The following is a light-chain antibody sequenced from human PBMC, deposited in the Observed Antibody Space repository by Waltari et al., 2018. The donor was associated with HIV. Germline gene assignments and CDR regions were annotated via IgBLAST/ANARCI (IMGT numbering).Light chain of an antibody. CDR2: WAS. V-gene: IGKV4-1*01. CDR3: QKYYSTPPT. CDR1: QSLLYHSNIKDY. Sequence: DIVMTQSPDSLAVSLCESATINCTSSQSLLYHSNIKDYFAWDQQKPGQPPKLFSYWASDRESGVHDRFSGSGSGTDFTLTIRSLQPEDVAVYYCQKYYSTPPTFGGGTKVEIK. J-gene: IGKJ4*01.